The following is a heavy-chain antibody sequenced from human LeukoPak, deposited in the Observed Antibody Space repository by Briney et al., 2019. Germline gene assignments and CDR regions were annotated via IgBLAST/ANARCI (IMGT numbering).Heavy chain of an antibody. Sequence: SETLSLTCTVSGYSISSGSYYWSWIRQPAGKGLEWIGRIYTSGSTNYNPSLKSRVTISVDTSKNQFSLKLSSVTAADTAVYYCARLRYFDWIIDYWGQGTLVTVSS. CDR1: GYSISSGSYY. CDR3: ARLRYFDWIIDY. CDR2: IYTSGST. D-gene: IGHD3-9*01. V-gene: IGHV4-61*02. J-gene: IGHJ4*02.